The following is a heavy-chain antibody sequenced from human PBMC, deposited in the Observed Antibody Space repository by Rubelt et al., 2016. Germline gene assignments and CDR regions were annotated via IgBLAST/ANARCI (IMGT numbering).Heavy chain of an antibody. Sequence: QVQLQESGPRLVQPSETLSLTCTVSGYSISSGYYWGWIRQPPGKGLEWIGSIYHTGTTYYNPSLKSRVTMSLDASNNQFSPKLTSGTAADTAVYYCARGMESTLFYVDSWGLGTLVTVSS. CDR2: IYHTGTT. CDR3: ARGMESTLFYVDS. J-gene: IGHJ4*02. V-gene: IGHV4-38-2*02. D-gene: IGHD3-3*01. CDR1: GYSISSGYY.